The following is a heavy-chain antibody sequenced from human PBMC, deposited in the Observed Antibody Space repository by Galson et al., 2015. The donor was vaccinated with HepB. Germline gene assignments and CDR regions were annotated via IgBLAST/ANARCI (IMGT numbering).Heavy chain of an antibody. CDR1: GYTLTEFS. CDR3: ATDVSRAAAGLRPHAFDI. D-gene: IGHD6-13*01. V-gene: IGHV1-24*01. Sequence: SVKVSCKVSGYTLTEFSMHWVRQAPGKGPEWMGGFDPEDGETIYAQKFQGRVTMTEDTSTDTAYMELSSLRSEDTAVYYCATDVSRAAAGLRPHAFDIWGQGTMVTVSS. CDR2: FDPEDGET. J-gene: IGHJ3*02.